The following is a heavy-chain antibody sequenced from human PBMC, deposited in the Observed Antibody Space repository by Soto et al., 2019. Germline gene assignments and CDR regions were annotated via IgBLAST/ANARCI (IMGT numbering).Heavy chain of an antibody. V-gene: IGHV3-23*01. D-gene: IGHD3-9*01. CDR2: ISGGGGST. Sequence: EVQLLESGGGFVQPGESLGLSGAASGFTFSLSTMSWVRQAPGRGLEWVSSISGGGGSTEYADSVKGRFTISRENSKDTVHLQMNSPRAEDTAVYYCAKGPEYDILTGCDYWGQGALVTVSS. J-gene: IGHJ4*02. CDR1: GFTFSLST. CDR3: AKGPEYDILTGCDY.